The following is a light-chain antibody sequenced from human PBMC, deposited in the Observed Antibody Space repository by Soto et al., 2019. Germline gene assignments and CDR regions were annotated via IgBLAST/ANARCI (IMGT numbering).Light chain of an antibody. V-gene: IGLV2-14*03. CDR2: DVS. CDR1: SSDVGGYNY. Sequence: QSALTQPASVSGSPGQSITIPCTGTSSDVGGYNYVSWYQQHPGIAPKVMIYDVSNRPSGVSNRFSGSKSGNTASLTISGLQAEDEADYYCLSYTTSSTYVFGTGTKLTV. J-gene: IGLJ1*01. CDR3: LSYTTSSTYV.